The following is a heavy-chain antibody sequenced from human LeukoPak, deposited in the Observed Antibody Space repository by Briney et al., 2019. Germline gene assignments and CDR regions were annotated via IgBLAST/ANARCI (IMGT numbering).Heavy chain of an antibody. CDR2: ISAYNGNT. Sequence: ASVKVSCRASGYTFTSYGISWVRQAPGQGLEWMGWISAYNGNTNYAQKLQGRVTMTTDTSTSTAYMELRSLRSDDTAVYYCAREHLWFGESYPLDYWGQGTLVTVSS. V-gene: IGHV1-18*01. CDR3: AREHLWFGESYPLDY. J-gene: IGHJ4*02. D-gene: IGHD3-10*01. CDR1: GYTFTSYG.